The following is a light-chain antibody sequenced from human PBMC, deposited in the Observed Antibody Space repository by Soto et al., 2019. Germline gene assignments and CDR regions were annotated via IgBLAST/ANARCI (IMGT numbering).Light chain of an antibody. CDR2: DAP. Sequence: DIQMTQSPSTLSASVGDGVTITCRASETITTSLAWYQQQPGTAPKVLIYDAPTLESGVPSRFSGSGSGTEFTLTISSLQPADFATYYCQQYGSYPRTFGQGTKVDIK. CDR3: QQYGSYPRT. CDR1: ETITTS. J-gene: IGKJ1*01. V-gene: IGKV1-5*01.